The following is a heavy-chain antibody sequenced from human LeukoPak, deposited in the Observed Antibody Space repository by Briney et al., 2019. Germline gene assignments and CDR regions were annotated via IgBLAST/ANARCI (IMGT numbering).Heavy chain of an antibody. Sequence: ASVNVSCKTSGYTFTSYGISWVRQAPGQGLEWTGWISTYNGNTNYAQKFQGRVTMTTDTSTSTAYMELRSLISDDTAVYYCGRDGIAVAFYYSAMDVWGPGTTVTV. CDR3: GRDGIAVAFYYSAMDV. V-gene: IGHV1-18*01. J-gene: IGHJ6*02. D-gene: IGHD6-19*01. CDR2: ISTYNGNT. CDR1: GYTFTSYG.